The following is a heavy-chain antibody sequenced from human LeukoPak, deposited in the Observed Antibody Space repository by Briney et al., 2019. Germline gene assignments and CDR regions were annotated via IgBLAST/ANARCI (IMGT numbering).Heavy chain of an antibody. J-gene: IGHJ6*02. V-gene: IGHV3-48*02. Sequence: GGSLRLSCAASGFTFSSYSMNWVRQAPGKGLEWVSYISSSSSTIYYADSVKGRFTISRDNAKNSLYLQMNSLRDEDTAVYYCARDPPPNNWNDPYYYGMDVWAKGPRSPSP. CDR1: GFTFSSYS. D-gene: IGHD1-1*01. CDR2: ISSSSSTI. CDR3: ARDPPPNNWNDPYYYGMDV.